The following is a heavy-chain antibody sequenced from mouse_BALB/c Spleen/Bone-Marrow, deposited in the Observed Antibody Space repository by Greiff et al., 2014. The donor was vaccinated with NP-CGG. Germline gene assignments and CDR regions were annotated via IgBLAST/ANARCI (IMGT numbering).Heavy chain of an antibody. CDR3: TREGLLRLRYFDY. CDR2: IYPGNSDT. CDR1: GYTFTSYW. D-gene: IGHD1-2*01. J-gene: IGHJ2*01. Sequence: DVQLQESGTVLARPGASVKMSCKASGYTFTSYWMHWVKQRPGQGLEWIGAIYPGNSDTSYNQKFKGKAKLTAVTSTSTAYMELSSLTNEDSAVYYCTREGLLRLRYFDYWGQGTTLTVSS. V-gene: IGHV1-5*01.